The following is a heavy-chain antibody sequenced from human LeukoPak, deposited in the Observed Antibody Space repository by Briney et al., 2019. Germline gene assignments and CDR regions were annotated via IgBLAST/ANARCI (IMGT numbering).Heavy chain of an antibody. J-gene: IGHJ6*02. CDR1: GFTFSSYW. D-gene: IGHD6-13*01. Sequence: GGSLRLSCAASGFTFSSYWMSWVRQAPGKGLEWVSSISSSSSYIYYADSVKGRFTISRDNAKNSLYLQMNSLRAEDTAVYYCARVSSSSWFNYYGMDVWGQGTTVTVSS. V-gene: IGHV3-21*01. CDR3: ARVSSSSWFNYYGMDV. CDR2: ISSSSSYI.